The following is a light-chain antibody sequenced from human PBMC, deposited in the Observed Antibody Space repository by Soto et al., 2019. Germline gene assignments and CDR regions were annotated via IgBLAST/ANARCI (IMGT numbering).Light chain of an antibody. V-gene: IGLV1-47*01. J-gene: IGLJ2*01. CDR1: TSHIGSDH. CDR3: VAWDDSLSGDVV. CDR2: NSN. Sequence: QSVLTQPPSVSWAPGQRIVISCSGVTSHIGSDHVYWYQQLPGTALKLVIYNSNRRPSGIPDRFSGSKSGASASLAIRGLRSEVEAEYSCVAWDDSLSGDVVFGGGTKVTVL.